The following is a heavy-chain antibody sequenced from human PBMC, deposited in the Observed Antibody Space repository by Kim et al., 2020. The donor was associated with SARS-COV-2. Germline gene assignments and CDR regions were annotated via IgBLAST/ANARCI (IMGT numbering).Heavy chain of an antibody. CDR3: ARADTRYYYYAMDV. V-gene: IGHV4-39*07. J-gene: IGHJ6*02. D-gene: IGHD5-18*01. Sequence: SETLSLTCTVSGGSISSGSDYWGWIRQPPGKGLEWIGSIFYTGSTYYNPSLKSRVTISVDTSKNQFSLKVSSVTAADTAVYYFARADTRYYYYAMDVWGQGTPVTVSS. CDR1: GGSISSGSDY. CDR2: IFYTGST.